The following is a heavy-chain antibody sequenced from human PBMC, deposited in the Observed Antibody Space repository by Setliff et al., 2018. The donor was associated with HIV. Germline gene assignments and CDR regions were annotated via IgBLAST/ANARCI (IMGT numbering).Heavy chain of an antibody. J-gene: IGHJ3*01. CDR1: GGTFNTYA. D-gene: IGHD2-8*01. CDR3: ASPHGYCPDGSCSLVGAFDF. V-gene: IGHV1-69*13. CDR2: IIAIFSIA. Sequence: SVKVSCKASGGTFNTYAMNWVRQAPGQGLEWMGHIIAIFSIANYAQKFQDRITITADESTSTAYMELSSLRSEDTAVYYCASPHGYCPDGSCSLVGAFDFWGQGTMVTVSS.